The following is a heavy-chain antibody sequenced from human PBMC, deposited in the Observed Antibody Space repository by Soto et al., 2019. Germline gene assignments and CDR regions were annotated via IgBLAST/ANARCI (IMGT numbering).Heavy chain of an antibody. V-gene: IGHV4-39*01. J-gene: IGHJ5*02. CDR3: AGQTFTIAAASYGRRNWFDP. CDR1: GGSITSSSHF. CDR2: IYFTGNT. D-gene: IGHD6-25*01. Sequence: KTSETLSLTCTASGGSITSSSHFWGWVRQPPGKGLEWIGTIYFTGNTYYTPSLKSRLTMSIDTSKNEFSLRLNSVTAADTAVYYCAGQTFTIAAASYGRRNWFDPWGPGTLVTVSS.